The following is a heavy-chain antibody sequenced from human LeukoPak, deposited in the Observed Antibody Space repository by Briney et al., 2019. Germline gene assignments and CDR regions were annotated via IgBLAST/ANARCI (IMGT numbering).Heavy chain of an antibody. CDR3: GGYMPGGGWFDY. Sequence: GGSLRLSCAASGFTLSNYWMHWVRQAPGKGLVWVSRINGDGSSTSNADAVKGRFTISRDNAKNTLYLQMNSLRAEDAAVYYCGGYMPGGGWFDYWGQGTLVTVSS. CDR1: GFTLSNYW. CDR2: INGDGSST. J-gene: IGHJ4*02. V-gene: IGHV3-74*01. D-gene: IGHD6-19*01.